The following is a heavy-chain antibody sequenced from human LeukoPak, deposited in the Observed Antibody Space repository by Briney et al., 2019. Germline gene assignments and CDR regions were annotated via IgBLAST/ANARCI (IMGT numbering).Heavy chain of an antibody. CDR1: GGTFSSYA. Sequence: ASVKVSCKASGGTFSSYAISWVRQAPGQGLEWMGGIIPIFGTANYAQKFQGRVTITADESTSTAYMELSSLRSEDTAVYYCARADVVVVPAAPPGLGYYMDVWGKGTTVTVSS. CDR3: ARADVVVVPAAPPGLGYYMDV. J-gene: IGHJ6*03. D-gene: IGHD2-2*01. V-gene: IGHV1-69*01. CDR2: IIPIFGTA.